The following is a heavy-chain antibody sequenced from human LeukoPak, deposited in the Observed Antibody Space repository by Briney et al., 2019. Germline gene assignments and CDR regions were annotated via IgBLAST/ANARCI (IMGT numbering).Heavy chain of an antibody. D-gene: IGHD5-18*01. CDR3: ARTVYRGYSYGPIDY. Sequence: PGGSLRLSCAASLFTFSDYYISWIRQAPGKGLEWVSYISSSSYTNYADSVKGRFTISRDNAKNSLYLQMNSLRAEDTAVYYCARTVYRGYSYGPIDYWGQGTLVTVSS. CDR2: ISSSSYT. V-gene: IGHV3-11*06. CDR1: LFTFSDYY. J-gene: IGHJ4*02.